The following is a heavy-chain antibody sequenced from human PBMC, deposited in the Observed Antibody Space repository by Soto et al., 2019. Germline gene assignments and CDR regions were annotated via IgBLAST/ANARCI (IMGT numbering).Heavy chain of an antibody. Sequence: GASVKVSCKASGYTFTSYGISWVRQAPGQGLEWMGWISAYNGNTNYAQKLQGRVTMTTDTSTSTAYMELRSLRSDDTAVYYCARDLRSYYDSSGKSEYFQHWGQGTLVTVS. V-gene: IGHV1-18*01. CDR3: ARDLRSYYDSSGKSEYFQH. CDR2: ISAYNGNT. D-gene: IGHD3-22*01. CDR1: GYTFTSYG. J-gene: IGHJ1*01.